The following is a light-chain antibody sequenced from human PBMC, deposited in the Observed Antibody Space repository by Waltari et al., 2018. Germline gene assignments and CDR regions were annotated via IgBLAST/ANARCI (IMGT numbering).Light chain of an antibody. CDR3: QSYDSSLSGPV. CDR1: SSNIGAGYD. J-gene: IGLJ3*02. Sequence: QSVLTQPPSVSGAPGQRVTVSCTGSSSNIGAGYDVHWYQQLPGTAPKLLIYTNTNRPSGVPDRFSGSKSGTSASLAITWLQAEDEADYYCQSYDSSLSGPVYGGGTKLTVL. V-gene: IGLV1-40*01. CDR2: TNT.